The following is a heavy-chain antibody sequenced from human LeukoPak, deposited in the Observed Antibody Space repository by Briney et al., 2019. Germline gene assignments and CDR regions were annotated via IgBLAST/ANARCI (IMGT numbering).Heavy chain of an antibody. CDR3: ASPHIVVVTAISSFDY. Sequence: PGGSLRLSCAASGFTFSSYGMHWVRQAPGKGLEWVAVISYDGSNKYYADSVKGRFTISRDNSKNTLYLQMNSLRAEDTAVYYCASPHIVVVTAISSFDYWGQGTLVTVSS. CDR2: ISYDGSNK. J-gene: IGHJ4*02. V-gene: IGHV3-30*03. D-gene: IGHD2-21*02. CDR1: GFTFSSYG.